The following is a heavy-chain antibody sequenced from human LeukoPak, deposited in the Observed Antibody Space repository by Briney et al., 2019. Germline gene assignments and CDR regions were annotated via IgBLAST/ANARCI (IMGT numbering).Heavy chain of an antibody. CDR2: ISGSGGST. J-gene: IGHJ4*02. V-gene: IGHV3-23*01. D-gene: IGHD6-6*01. CDR1: GFTFSSYA. Sequence: GGSLRLSCAASGFTFSSYAMSWVRQAPGKGLEWVSAISGSGGSTYYADSVRGRFTISRDNSKNTLYPQMNSLRAEDTAVYYCAKRRSSIAARPPDYWGQGTLVTVSS. CDR3: AKRRSSIAARPPDY.